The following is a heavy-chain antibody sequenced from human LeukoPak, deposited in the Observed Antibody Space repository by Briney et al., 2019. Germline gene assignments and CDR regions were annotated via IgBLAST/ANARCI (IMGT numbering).Heavy chain of an antibody. Sequence: GGSLRLSCAVSGFSVSTYAMSWVRQAPGKGLEWVSSMSGSGAKTNYADSVKGRFTISRDNSKNTLYLHMNSLRAEDTAVYYCADLRFLEWLSRGGGMDVWGQGTTVTVSS. J-gene: IGHJ6*02. CDR1: GFSVSTYA. CDR2: MSGSGAKT. CDR3: ADLRFLEWLSRGGGMDV. V-gene: IGHV3-23*01. D-gene: IGHD3-3*01.